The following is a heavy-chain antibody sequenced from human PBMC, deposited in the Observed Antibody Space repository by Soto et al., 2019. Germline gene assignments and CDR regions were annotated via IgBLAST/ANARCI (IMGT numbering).Heavy chain of an antibody. CDR3: AKNYHRFDF. Sequence: PGGSLRLSCAASGFSFRSYAMSWVRQTPGKGLEWVSSISSAGGTTYFPDSVKGRFTISRDNSKNTVYLQMNSLRAEDTAIYYCAKNYHRFDFWGQGSLVTVSS. V-gene: IGHV3-23*01. D-gene: IGHD1-7*01. CDR2: ISSAGGTT. J-gene: IGHJ4*02. CDR1: GFSFRSYA.